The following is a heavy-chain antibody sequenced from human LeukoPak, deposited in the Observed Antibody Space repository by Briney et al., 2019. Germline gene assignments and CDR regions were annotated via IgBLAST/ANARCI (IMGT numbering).Heavy chain of an antibody. CDR1: GFTVSTNY. D-gene: IGHD3/OR15-3a*01. CDR2: IYTGGST. CDR3: ARGRTRSFDY. J-gene: IGHJ4*02. V-gene: IGHV3-53*01. Sequence: GGSLRLSCAACGFTVSTNYMSWVRQAPGKGLEWVSVIYTGGSTYYADSVKGRFTISRDNSKNTLYLQMNSLRADDTAVYYCARGRTRSFDYWGQGTLVTVSS.